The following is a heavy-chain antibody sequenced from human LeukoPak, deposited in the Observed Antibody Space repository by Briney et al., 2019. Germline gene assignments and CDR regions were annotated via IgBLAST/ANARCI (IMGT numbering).Heavy chain of an antibody. V-gene: IGHV3-7*01. D-gene: IGHD4-17*01. J-gene: IGHJ2*01. Sequence: GGSLRLSCAASGFSFTTYGMSWVRQAPGKGLEWVANIKRDGSDKYYVDSVKGRFTISRDNAKNSVYLLLNSLTPEDTAVYYCARDLRAGGTWSYGVYFDLWGRGTLVTVSS. CDR2: IKRDGSDK. CDR3: ARDLRAGGTWSYGVYFDL. CDR1: GFSFTTYG.